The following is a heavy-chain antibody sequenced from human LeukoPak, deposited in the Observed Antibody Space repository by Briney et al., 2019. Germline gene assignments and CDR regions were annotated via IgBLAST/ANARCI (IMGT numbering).Heavy chain of an antibody. Sequence: GASVKVSCKASGYTFTGYYMHWVRQAPGQGLEWMGWINPNSGGTNYAQKFQGRVTMTRDTSISTAYMELSRLRSDDTAVYYCARRIVGAIEYYSDYWGQGTLVTVSS. D-gene: IGHD1-26*01. CDR2: INPNSGGT. CDR3: ARRIVGAIEYYSDY. CDR1: GYTFTGYY. J-gene: IGHJ4*02. V-gene: IGHV1-2*02.